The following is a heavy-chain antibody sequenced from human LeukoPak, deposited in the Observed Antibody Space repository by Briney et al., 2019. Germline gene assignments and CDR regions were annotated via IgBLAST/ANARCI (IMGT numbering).Heavy chain of an antibody. J-gene: IGHJ6*01. CDR1: GYTFTSYY. Sequence: ASVKVSCKESGYTFTSYYMHWVRQAPGQGLEWVGIINPSGGSTSYAQKFQGRVTMTRDTSPSTVYIEMSSVRAEDTAVYYCARDVEMATVYYYYGMDVWVQGTTVTDCS. CDR3: ARDVEMATVYYYYGMDV. V-gene: IGHV1-46*01. CDR2: INPSGGST. D-gene: IGHD5-24*01.